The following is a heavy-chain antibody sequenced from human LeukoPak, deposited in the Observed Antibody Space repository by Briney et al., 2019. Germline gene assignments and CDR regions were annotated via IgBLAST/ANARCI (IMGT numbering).Heavy chain of an antibody. V-gene: IGHV1-2*02. Sequence: ASVKVSCKASGYTLTDYYIHWVRQAPGQGLEWMGWINPYSGDTNYAQKFQGRVNMTRDTSISTAYMELSRLKSDDTAVYYCARDLRGGIDYWGQGTLVTVSS. CDR3: ARDLRGGIDY. J-gene: IGHJ4*02. CDR2: INPYSGDT. CDR1: GYTLTDYY. D-gene: IGHD2-15*01.